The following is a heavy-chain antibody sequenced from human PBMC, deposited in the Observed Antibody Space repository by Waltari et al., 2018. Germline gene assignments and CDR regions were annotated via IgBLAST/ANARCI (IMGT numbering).Heavy chain of an antibody. CDR3: ARYIAVALNLPKYYYGMDV. V-gene: IGHV2-26*01. J-gene: IGHJ6*02. CDR1: GFSLSNATMG. CDR2: IFSNDEK. Sequence: QVTLKESGPVLVKPTETLTLTCTVSGFSLSNATMGVSWIRQPPGKALEWLAHIFSNDEKSYSTSLKSRLTISKDTSKSQVVLTMTNMDPVDTATYYCARYIAVALNLPKYYYGMDVWGQGTTVTVSS. D-gene: IGHD6-19*01.